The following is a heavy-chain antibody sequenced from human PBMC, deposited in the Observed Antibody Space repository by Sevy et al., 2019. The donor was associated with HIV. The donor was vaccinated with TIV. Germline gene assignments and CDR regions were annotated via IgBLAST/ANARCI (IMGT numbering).Heavy chain of an antibody. CDR1: GFTFSSYA. D-gene: IGHD5-12*01. V-gene: IGHV3-30-3*01. CDR3: ARETRWLQFFAFDI. CDR2: ISYDGSNK. J-gene: IGHJ3*02. Sequence: GGSLRLSCAASGFTFSSYAMHWVRQAPGKGLEWVAVISYDGSNKYYAESVKGRFTISRDNSKNTLYLQMNSLRAEDTAVYYCARETRWLQFFAFDIWGQGTMVTVSS.